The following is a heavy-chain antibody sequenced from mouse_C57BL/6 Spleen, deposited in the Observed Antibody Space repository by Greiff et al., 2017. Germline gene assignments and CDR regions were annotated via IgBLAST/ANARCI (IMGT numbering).Heavy chain of an antibody. CDR2: IYPRSGNT. Sequence: QVQLKQSGAELARPGASVKLSCKASGYTFTSYGISWVKQRTGQGLEWIGEIYPRSGNTYYNEKFKGKATLTADKSSSTAYMELRSLTSEDSAVYFCARSHYGSSFDHWGQGTTLTVSS. V-gene: IGHV1-81*01. J-gene: IGHJ2*01. CDR3: ARSHYGSSFDH. D-gene: IGHD1-1*01. CDR1: GYTFTSYG.